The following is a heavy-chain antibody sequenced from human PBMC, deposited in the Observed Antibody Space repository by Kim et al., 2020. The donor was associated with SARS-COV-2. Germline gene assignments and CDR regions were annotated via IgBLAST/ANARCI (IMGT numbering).Heavy chain of an antibody. D-gene: IGHD3-10*01. Sequence: SETLSLTCTVTGASISSFYWTWIRQPPGKGLEYIGYIDYSGTTKYNPSLKSRFTMSIDKYKRQFSLKLSSVTAADTAVYYCARDHASGTFYERGNYYYYGLDVWRQGTTVAVSS. CDR1: GASISSFY. J-gene: IGHJ6*02. CDR2: IDYSGTT. CDR3: ARDHASGTFYERGNYYYYGLDV. V-gene: IGHV4-59*13.